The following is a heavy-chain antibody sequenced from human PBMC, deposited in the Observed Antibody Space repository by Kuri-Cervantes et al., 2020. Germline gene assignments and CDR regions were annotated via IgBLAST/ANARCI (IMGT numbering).Heavy chain of an antibody. V-gene: IGHV3-9*01. CDR3: AKDAVTDEFDY. Sequence: GGSLRLSCAASGFTFDDYAMHWVRQAPGKGLEWVSGISWNSGSIGYADSVKGRFTISRDNSKNTLYLQMNSLRAEDTAVYYCAKDAVTDEFDYWGQGTLVTVSS. CDR1: GFTFDDYA. CDR2: ISWNSGSI. D-gene: IGHD4-17*01. J-gene: IGHJ4*02.